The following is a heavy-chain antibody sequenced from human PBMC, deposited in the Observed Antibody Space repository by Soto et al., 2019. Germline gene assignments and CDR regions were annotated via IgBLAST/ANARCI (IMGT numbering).Heavy chain of an antibody. CDR3: AGVKYCSGGSCYERGAFDL. J-gene: IGHJ3*01. Sequence: QVQLVQSGAEVKKPGSSVKVSCKASGGTFSNYAISWVRQAPGQGLEWMGGIIPIFGTANYAQKFQGRVTITADESTSTAYMELSSLRSEDTAVYYCAGVKYCSGGSCYERGAFDLWGQGTMVTVSS. CDR2: IIPIFGTA. CDR1: GGTFSNYA. V-gene: IGHV1-69*12. D-gene: IGHD2-15*01.